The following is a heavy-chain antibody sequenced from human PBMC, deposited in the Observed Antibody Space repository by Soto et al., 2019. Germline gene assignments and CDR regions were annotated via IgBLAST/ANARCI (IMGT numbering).Heavy chain of an antibody. V-gene: IGHV3-7*03. D-gene: IGHD3-3*01. J-gene: IGHJ6*02. CDR3: ARGRLFWSGYYGMDV. CDR1: GFTFSSYW. Sequence: TGGSLRLSCAASGFTFSSYWMSWVRQAPGKGLEWVANIKQDGSEKYYVDSVKGRFTISRDNAKNSLYLQMNSLRAEDTAVYYCARGRLFWSGYYGMDVWGQGTTVTVSS. CDR2: IKQDGSEK.